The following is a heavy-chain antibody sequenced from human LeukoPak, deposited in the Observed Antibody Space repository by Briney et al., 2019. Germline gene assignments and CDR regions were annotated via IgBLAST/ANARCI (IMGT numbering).Heavy chain of an antibody. CDR1: GGSISSYY. V-gene: IGHV4-59*01. Sequence: SETLSLTCTVSGGSISSYYWSWIRQPPGKGLEWIGYIYHSGSTNYTPSLKSRVTISVDTSKIQFSLKLSSVTAADTAVYYCASLSYGCRVFDYWGQGTLVTVSS. J-gene: IGHJ4*02. D-gene: IGHD5-24*01. CDR2: IYHSGST. CDR3: ASLSYGCRVFDY.